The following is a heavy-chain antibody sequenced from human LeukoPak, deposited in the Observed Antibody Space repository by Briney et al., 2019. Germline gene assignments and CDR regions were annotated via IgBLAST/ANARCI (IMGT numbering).Heavy chain of an antibody. CDR3: ARVKAGPNDAFDI. V-gene: IGHV4-39*01. CDR1: GGSISSSSYY. CDR2: IYYSGSI. J-gene: IGHJ3*02. D-gene: IGHD1/OR15-1a*01. Sequence: SETLSLTCTVSGGSISSSSYYWGWIRQPPGTGLEWIGSIYYSGSIYYNPSLKSRVTMSVDTSKNQFSLNLSAVTAADTAVYYCARVKAGPNDAFDIWGHGTLVTVSS.